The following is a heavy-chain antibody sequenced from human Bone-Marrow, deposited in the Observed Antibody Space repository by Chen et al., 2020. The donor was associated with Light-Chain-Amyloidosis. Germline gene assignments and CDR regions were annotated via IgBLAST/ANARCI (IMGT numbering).Heavy chain of an antibody. Sequence: EVQLEQSGPEVKKPGESLKISCKGSGYTFPNYWIGWVRQMPGKGLEWMGVIYPDASDARYSPSLEGQVTISADKSITTAYLQWRSLKASDAAMYYCARRRDGHNFDYWGQGTLDTFS. CDR3: ARRRDGHNFDY. CDR2: IYPDASDA. V-gene: IGHV5-51*01. J-gene: IGHJ4*02. CDR1: GYTFPNYW.